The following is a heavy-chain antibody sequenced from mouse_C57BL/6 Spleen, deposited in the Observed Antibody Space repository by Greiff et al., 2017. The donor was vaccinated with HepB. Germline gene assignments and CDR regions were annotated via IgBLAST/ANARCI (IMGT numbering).Heavy chain of an antibody. D-gene: IGHD1-1*01. J-gene: IGHJ2*01. CDR1: GYTFTDYY. V-gene: IGHV1-26*01. CDR3: ASMTTVVAGDY. Sequence: VQLQQSGPELVKPGASVKISCKASGYTFTDYYMNWVKQSHGKSLEWIGDINPNNGGTSYNQKFKGKATLTVDKSSSTAYMELRSLTSEDSAVYYCASMTTVVAGDYWGQGTTLTVSS. CDR2: INPNNGGT.